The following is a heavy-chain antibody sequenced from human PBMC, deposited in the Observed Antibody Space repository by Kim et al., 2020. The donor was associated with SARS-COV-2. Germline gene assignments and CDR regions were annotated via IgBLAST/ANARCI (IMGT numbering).Heavy chain of an antibody. D-gene: IGHD1-1*01. J-gene: IGHJ4*02. CDR2: T. V-gene: IGHV4-39*01. Sequence: TSYNPSLKSRVTISVDTSKNQCSLKLRSVTATDTAVYYCARRGGIVNNYNYWGQGTLVTVSS. CDR3: ARRGGIVNNYNY.